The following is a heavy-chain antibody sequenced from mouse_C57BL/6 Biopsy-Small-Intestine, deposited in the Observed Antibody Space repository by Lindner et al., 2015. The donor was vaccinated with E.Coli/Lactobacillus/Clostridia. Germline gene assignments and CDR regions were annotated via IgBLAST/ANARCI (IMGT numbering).Heavy chain of an antibody. V-gene: IGHV14-4*01. J-gene: IGHJ4*01. CDR2: IDPENGDT. Sequence: EVQLQESGAELVRPGASVKLSCTASDFNIKDDYMHWVKQRPEQGLEWIGWIDPENGDTEYGSKFQGKATLTADTSSNTAYLQLSSLTSEDTAVYYCTLGDREGYYYAMDYWGQGTSVTVSS. CDR3: TLGDREGYYYAMDY. CDR1: DFNIKDDY. D-gene: IGHD2-14*01.